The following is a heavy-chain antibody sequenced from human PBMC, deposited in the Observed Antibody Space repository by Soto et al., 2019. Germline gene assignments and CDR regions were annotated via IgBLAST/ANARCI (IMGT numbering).Heavy chain of an antibody. CDR3: ARLRFHQEAPYAFDI. CDR2: IIPIFGTA. CDR1: GGTFSSYA. J-gene: IGHJ3*02. Sequence: GASVKVSCKASGGTFSSYAISWVRQAPGQGLEWMGGIIPIFGTANYAQKFQGRVTITADESTSTAYMELSSLRSEDTAVYYCARLRFHQEAPYAFDIWGQGTMVTVSS. V-gene: IGHV1-69*13. D-gene: IGHD2-21*01.